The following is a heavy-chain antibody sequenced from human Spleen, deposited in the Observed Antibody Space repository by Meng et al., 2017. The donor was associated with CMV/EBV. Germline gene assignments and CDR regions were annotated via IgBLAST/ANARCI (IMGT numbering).Heavy chain of an antibody. CDR1: GYSFSGYF. D-gene: IGHD1-26*01. Sequence: ASVKVSCKASGYSFSGYFIHWVRQAPGQGLEWMGIIKPSGGDTNYAQKFQGRVTITADRSTSTAYMELSSLKSEDAAVYYCATSPIRIVGATNDYYFDYWGQGTLVTVSS. CDR3: ATSPIRIVGATNDYYFDY. J-gene: IGHJ4*02. V-gene: IGHV1-46*01. CDR2: IKPSGGDT.